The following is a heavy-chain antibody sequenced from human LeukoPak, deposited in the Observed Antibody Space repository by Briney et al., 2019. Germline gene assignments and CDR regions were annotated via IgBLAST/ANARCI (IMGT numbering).Heavy chain of an antibody. V-gene: IGHV3-33*08. CDR3: ARDRGGRWLQVYYFDY. D-gene: IGHD5-24*01. Sequence: PGGSLRLSCAASGFTFSSYSMNWVRQAPGKGLEWVAVIWYDGSNKYYADSVKGRFTISRDNSKNTLYLRVNSLRAEDTAMYYCARDRGGRWLQVYYFDYWGQGTLVTVSS. J-gene: IGHJ4*02. CDR2: IWYDGSNK. CDR1: GFTFSSYS.